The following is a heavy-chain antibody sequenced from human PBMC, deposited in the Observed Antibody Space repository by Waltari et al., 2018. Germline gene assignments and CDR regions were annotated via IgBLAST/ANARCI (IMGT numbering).Heavy chain of an antibody. J-gene: IGHJ4*02. CDR2: INPKSGAT. CDR3: ARRSCNGECYAPYIY. D-gene: IGHD2-8*01. Sequence: QVQLVQSGAEVTKPGASVKVSCKPSGYTFTDYHIPGVRQAPGQGLEWMGWINPKSGATYYAQTFQGWVTMTRDTSTSTVFMELSSLKSDDTAVYYCARRSCNGECYAPYIYWGQGTLVTVSS. CDR1: GYTFTDYH. V-gene: IGHV1-2*04.